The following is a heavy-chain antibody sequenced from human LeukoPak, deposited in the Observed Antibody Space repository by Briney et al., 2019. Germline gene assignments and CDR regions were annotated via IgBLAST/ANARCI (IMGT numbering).Heavy chain of an antibody. V-gene: IGHV3-30-3*01. CDR1: GFTFSSYA. J-gene: IGHJ3*02. CDR2: ISYDGSNK. D-gene: IGHD3-9*01. CDR3: AREKTGGLRYFDWLPLGAFDT. Sequence: GRSLRLSCAASGFTFSSYAMHWVRQAPGKGLEWVAVISYDGSNKYYADSVKGRFTISRDNSKNTLYLQMNSLRAEDTAVYYCAREKTGGLRYFDWLPLGAFDTWGQGTMVTVSS.